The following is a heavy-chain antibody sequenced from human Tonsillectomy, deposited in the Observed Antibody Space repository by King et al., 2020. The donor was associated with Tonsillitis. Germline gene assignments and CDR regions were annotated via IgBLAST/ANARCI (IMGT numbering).Heavy chain of an antibody. Sequence: ITLKESGPTLVKPTQTLTLTCTFSGFSLSTNEVGVGWIRQPPGKALEWLALIYWNDDERYSPSLKTRLTITKDTSKNQVFLTMTNMDPVDTATYYCAHTRIAVADYWGQGALVTVSS. V-gene: IGHV2-5*01. CDR3: AHTRIAVADY. CDR1: GFSLSTNEVG. CDR2: IYWNDDE. J-gene: IGHJ4*02. D-gene: IGHD6-19*01.